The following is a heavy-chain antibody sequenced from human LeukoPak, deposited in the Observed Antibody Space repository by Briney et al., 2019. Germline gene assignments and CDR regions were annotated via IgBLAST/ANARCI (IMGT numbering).Heavy chain of an antibody. J-gene: IGHJ4*02. V-gene: IGHV3-33*03. D-gene: IGHD6-19*01. CDR2: IWDDGSNK. Sequence: GRSLRLSCAASGFTLSSYGMHWVRQAPGKGLEWVAIIWDDGSNKYYADSVKGRFTISRDNSKNTVYLQMNSLRAEDTAVYFCAKDGSLWGYSSGYYVYWGQGALVTVSS. CDR3: AKDGSLWGYSSGYYVY. CDR1: GFTLSSYG.